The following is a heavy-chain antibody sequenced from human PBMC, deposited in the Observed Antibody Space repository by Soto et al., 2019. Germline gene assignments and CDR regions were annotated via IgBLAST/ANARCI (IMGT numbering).Heavy chain of an antibody. CDR2: IYSDGST. CDR1: GFTVSSNY. J-gene: IGHJ6*02. V-gene: IGHV3-53*04. D-gene: IGHD3-22*01. Sequence: PGGSLRLSCAASGFTVSSNYMNWVRQAPGKGLEWVSVIYSDGSTYYADSVKGRFTISRHNSKNTLYLQMNSLRAEDTAVYYCARDPYYDSSGYLASNGMDVWGQGTTVTVSS. CDR3: ARDPYYDSSGYLASNGMDV.